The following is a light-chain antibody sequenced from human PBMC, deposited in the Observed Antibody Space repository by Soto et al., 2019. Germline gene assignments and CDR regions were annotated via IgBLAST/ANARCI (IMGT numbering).Light chain of an antibody. V-gene: IGLV2-23*02. CDR3: CSYAGSNTLM. CDR2: EVS. CDR1: SSDVGTYNF. Sequence: QSVLTQPASVSGSPGQSITISCTGTSSDVGTYNFVSWYQQHPGKAPKLMIYEVSKRPSGVSDRFFGSKSGNTASLTISGLRAEDEADYYCCSYAGSNTLMFGGGTKLTVL. J-gene: IGLJ3*02.